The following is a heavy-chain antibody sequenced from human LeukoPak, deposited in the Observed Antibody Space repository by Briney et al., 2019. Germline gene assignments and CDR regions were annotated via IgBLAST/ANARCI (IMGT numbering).Heavy chain of an antibody. J-gene: IGHJ4*02. CDR1: GFTFSSYG. Sequence: GGSLRLSCAASGFTFSSYGMHWVRQAPGKGLEWVAFIRYDGSNKYYADSVKGRFTISRDNSKNTLYLQMNSLRAEDTAVYYCASDENAGVPAALFDYWGQGTLVTVSS. CDR3: ASDENAGVPAALFDY. CDR2: IRYDGSNK. V-gene: IGHV3-30*02. D-gene: IGHD2-2*01.